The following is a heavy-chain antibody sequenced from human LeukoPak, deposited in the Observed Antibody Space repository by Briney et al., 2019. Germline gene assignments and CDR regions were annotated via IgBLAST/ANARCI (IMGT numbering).Heavy chain of an antibody. CDR3: ASATVSGGGLVTLDY. D-gene: IGHD3/OR15-3a*01. V-gene: IGHV1-46*01. Sequence: ASVKVSCKASGYTFTSYYMHWVRQAPGQGLEWMGIINPSGGSTSYAQKFQGRVTMTRDTSTSTVYMELSSLRSEDTAVYYCASATVSGGGLVTLDYWGQGTLVAVSS. J-gene: IGHJ4*02. CDR2: INPSGGST. CDR1: GYTFTSYY.